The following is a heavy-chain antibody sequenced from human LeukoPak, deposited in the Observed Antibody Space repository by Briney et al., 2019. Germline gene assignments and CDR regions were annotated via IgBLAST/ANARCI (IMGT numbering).Heavy chain of an antibody. J-gene: IGHJ4*02. V-gene: IGHV3-64*01. CDR2: ISSNGGRT. CDR3: ARGGSGYCSSTSCFGFDY. Sequence: GGSLRLSCAASGFTFSSYAMPWVRQAPGKGLEYVSAISSNGGRTYYANSVKGRFTISRDNSKNTLYLQMGSLRAEDMAVYYCARGGSGYCSSTSCFGFDYWGQGTLVTVSS. CDR1: GFTFSSYA. D-gene: IGHD2-2*01.